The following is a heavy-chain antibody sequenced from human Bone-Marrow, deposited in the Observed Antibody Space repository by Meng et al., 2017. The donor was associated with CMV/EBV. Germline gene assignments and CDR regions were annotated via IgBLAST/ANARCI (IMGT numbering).Heavy chain of an antibody. V-gene: IGHV1-18*01. D-gene: IGHD2-2*01. J-gene: IGHJ3*02. CDR3: ARWEALGYCSSTSCQPI. CDR2: ISAYNGNT. CDR1: GYTFTSYG. Sequence: ASVKVSCKASGYTFTSYGISWVRQAPGQGLEWMGWISAYNGNTNYAQKLQGRVTMTTDTSTSTAYMELRSLRSDDKAVYYCARWEALGYCSSTSCQPIWGQGTMVTVSS.